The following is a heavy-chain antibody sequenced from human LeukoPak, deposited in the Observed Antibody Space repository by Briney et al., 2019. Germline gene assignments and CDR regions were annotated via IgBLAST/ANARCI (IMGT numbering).Heavy chain of an antibody. CDR2: ISAYNGNT. D-gene: IGHD6-6*01. J-gene: IGHJ4*02. V-gene: IGHV1-18*01. CDR3: ARDQEGQLVGHVIDY. Sequence: VASVKVSCKASGYTFTSYGISWVRQAPGQGLEWMGWISAYNGNTNYAQKLQGRVTMTRDMSTSTVYMELSSLRSEDTAVYYCARDQEGQLVGHVIDYWGQGTLVTVSS. CDR1: GYTFTSYG.